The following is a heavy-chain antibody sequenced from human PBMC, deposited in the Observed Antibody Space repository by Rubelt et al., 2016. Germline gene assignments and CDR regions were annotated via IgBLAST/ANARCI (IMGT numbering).Heavy chain of an antibody. J-gene: IGHJ4*02. D-gene: IGHD4-23*01. V-gene: IGHV4-30-2*01. CDR1: GGSISSGGYS. CDR3: ARRWARGGHYEC. Sequence: QLQLQESGSGLVKPSQTLSLTCAVSGGSISSGGYSWSWIRQPPGKGLEWIGYIYHSGSTYYNPSVRGACTISVDTSKNRCSLKLGFVTAADTAGYYCARRWARGGHYECWGAGTLVTVCS. CDR2: IYHSGST.